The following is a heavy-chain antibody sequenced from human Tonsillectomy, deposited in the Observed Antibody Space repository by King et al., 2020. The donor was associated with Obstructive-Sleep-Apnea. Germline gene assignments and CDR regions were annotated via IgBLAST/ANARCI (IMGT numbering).Heavy chain of an antibody. Sequence: MQLQESGPGLVKPSATLSLTCTVSGGSISTYYWSWIRQPPGKGLERIGYIYYSGSTNYNPSLKSRVTISVDTSKNQFSLKLSSVTAADTAVYYCAKNLSPTDWGQGTLVTVSS. J-gene: IGHJ4*02. CDR2: IYYSGST. V-gene: IGHV4-59*03. D-gene: IGHD4-17*01. CDR3: AKNLSPTD. CDR1: GGSISTYY.